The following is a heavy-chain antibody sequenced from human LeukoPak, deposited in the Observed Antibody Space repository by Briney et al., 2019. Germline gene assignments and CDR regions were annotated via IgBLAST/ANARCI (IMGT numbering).Heavy chain of an antibody. J-gene: IGHJ4*02. CDR2: IYYSGST. CDR3: ARERRYSYGPNYFDY. CDR1: GGSISSYY. D-gene: IGHD5-18*01. Sequence: SETLSLTCTVSGGSISSYYWSWIRQPPGKGLEWIGYIYYSGSTNYNPSLKSRVTISVDTSKNQFSLKLSSVTAADTAVYYCARERRYSYGPNYFDYWGQGTLVTVSS. V-gene: IGHV4-59*12.